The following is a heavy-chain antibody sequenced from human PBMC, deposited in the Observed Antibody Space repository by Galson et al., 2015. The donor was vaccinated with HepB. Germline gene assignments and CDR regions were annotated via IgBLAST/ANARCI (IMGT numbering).Heavy chain of an antibody. J-gene: IGHJ3*02. V-gene: IGHV5-10-1*01. CDR3: ARYCSGGSCYVNAFDI. CDR1: GYSFTSYW. CDR2: IDPSDSYT. D-gene: IGHD2-15*01. Sequence: QSGAEVKKPGESLKISCKGSGYSFTSYWISWVRQMPGKGLEWMGRIDPSDSYTNYSPSFQGHVTISADKSISTAYLQWSSLKASDTAMYYCARYCSGGSCYVNAFDIWGQGTMVTVSS.